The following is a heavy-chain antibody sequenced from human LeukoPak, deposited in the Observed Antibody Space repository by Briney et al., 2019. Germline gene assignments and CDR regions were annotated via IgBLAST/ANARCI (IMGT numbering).Heavy chain of an antibody. CDR3: ARLHCSGGSCYSGSAYYFDY. J-gene: IGHJ4*02. CDR2: IYPGVSYI. Sequence: GESLKISCKGSGYSFTTYWIAWVRQMPGGGQDWMGIIYPGVSYIRYSPSFQGQVTILADRSISTAYPQWSSLKASDSAMYYCARLHCSGGSCYSGSAYYFDYWGQGTLVTVSS. D-gene: IGHD2-15*01. CDR1: GYSFTTYW. V-gene: IGHV5-51*01.